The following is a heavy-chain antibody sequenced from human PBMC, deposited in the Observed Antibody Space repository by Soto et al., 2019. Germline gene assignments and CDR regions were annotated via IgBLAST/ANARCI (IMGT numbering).Heavy chain of an antibody. J-gene: IGHJ4*02. D-gene: IGHD4-17*01. CDR1: GGSVTNSSYY. CDR3: VSQRTTVPTQAYFDY. V-gene: IGHV4-39*01. Sequence: SETLSLTCTVSGGSVTNSSYYWGWIRQSPGKGLEWIGSVYYRGRSYSKSSVKSRVTISVDTSKNSFSPSLNSVTASDTAVYFCVSQRTTVPTQAYFDYWGPGALVTVSS. CDR2: VYYRGRS.